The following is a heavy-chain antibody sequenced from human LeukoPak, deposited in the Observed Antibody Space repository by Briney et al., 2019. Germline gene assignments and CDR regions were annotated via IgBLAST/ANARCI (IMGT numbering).Heavy chain of an antibody. CDR3: AKHSYDSSGYYSIGY. D-gene: IGHD3-22*01. V-gene: IGHV3-23*01. J-gene: IGHJ4*02. CDR2: IIGSVHST. Sequence: PGGSLRLSCAASGFTFSIYAMSWVRQAPGKGLEWVSAIIGSVHSTYYADSVKGRFTISRDNSKNTLYLQMNSLRAEDTAVYYCAKHSYDSSGYYSIGYWGQGTLVTVFS. CDR1: GFTFSIYA.